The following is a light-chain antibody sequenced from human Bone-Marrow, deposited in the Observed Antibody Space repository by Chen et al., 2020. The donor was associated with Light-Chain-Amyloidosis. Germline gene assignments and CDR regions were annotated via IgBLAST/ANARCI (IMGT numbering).Light chain of an antibody. V-gene: IGKV3-15*01. J-gene: IGKJ2*01. CDR2: GAS. CDR1: QSVSSN. Sequence: EIVMTQSPATRSVSPGERATLSCRASQSVSSNLAWYQQKPGQAPRLLIYGASTRATGIPARISGSGSGTEFTLTISSLQSEDSAVYYCQQYDNWPPYTFGQGTKLEIK. CDR3: QQYDNWPPYT.